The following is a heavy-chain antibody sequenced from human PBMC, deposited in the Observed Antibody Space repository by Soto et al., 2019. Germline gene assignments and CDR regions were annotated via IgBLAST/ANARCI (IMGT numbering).Heavy chain of an antibody. Sequence: GGSLRLSCVASGFTFSSYAMSWVRQAPGKGLEWVSAISGSGGSTYYADSVKGRFTISRDNSKNTLYLQMNSLRAEDTAVYYCAKDPQGYDYGDYDNYYFDYWGQGTLVTVSS. CDR2: ISGSGGST. CDR3: AKDPQGYDYGDYDNYYFDY. V-gene: IGHV3-23*01. J-gene: IGHJ4*02. CDR1: GFTFSSYA. D-gene: IGHD4-17*01.